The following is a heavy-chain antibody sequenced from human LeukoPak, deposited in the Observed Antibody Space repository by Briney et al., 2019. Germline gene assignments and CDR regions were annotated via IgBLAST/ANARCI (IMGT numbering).Heavy chain of an antibody. CDR1: GGSISSSSYY. CDR3: ARWTTVTTY. Sequence: SETLSLTCTVYGGSISSSSYYWGWIRQPPGKGLEWIGSIYYSGSTYYNPSLKSRVTISEDTSKNQFSLKLSSVTAADTAVYYCARWTTVTTYWGQGTLVTVSS. J-gene: IGHJ4*02. CDR2: IYYSGST. V-gene: IGHV4-39*01. D-gene: IGHD4-17*01.